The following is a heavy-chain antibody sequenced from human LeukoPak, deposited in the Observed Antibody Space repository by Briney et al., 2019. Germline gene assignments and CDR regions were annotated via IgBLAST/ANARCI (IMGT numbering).Heavy chain of an antibody. V-gene: IGHV3-23*01. CDR2: ISGSGGST. CDR3: AKVVNTYDFWSGYFDY. D-gene: IGHD3-3*01. J-gene: IGHJ4*02. CDR1: GFTFSSYA. Sequence: GGSLRLSCAASGFTFSSYAMSWVRQAPGKGLEWVSAISGSGGSTYYADSVKGRFTISRDNSKNTLYLQMNSLRAEDTAVYYCAKVVNTYDFWSGYFDYWGQGTLVTVSS.